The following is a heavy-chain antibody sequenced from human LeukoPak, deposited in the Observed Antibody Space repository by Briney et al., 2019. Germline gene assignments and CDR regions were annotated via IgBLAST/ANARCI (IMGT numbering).Heavy chain of an antibody. V-gene: IGHV3-74*01. CDR1: GFTFSSYW. D-gene: IGHD1-26*01. CDR2: INSDGSST. J-gene: IGHJ4*02. CDR3: AGVVGATTEFDY. Sequence: GGSLRLSCAASGFTFSSYWMHWVRQAPGKGLVWVSRINSDGSSTTYADSVKGRFTISRDNAKNTLYLQMNSLRAEYTAVYYCAGVVGATTEFDYWGQGTLVTVSS.